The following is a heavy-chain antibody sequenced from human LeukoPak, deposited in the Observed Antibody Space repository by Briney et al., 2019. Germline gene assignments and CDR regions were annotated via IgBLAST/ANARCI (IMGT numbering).Heavy chain of an antibody. CDR2: INHSGST. J-gene: IGHJ6*03. V-gene: IGHV4-34*01. CDR3: ARGRYSSNYYYYYYMDV. D-gene: IGHD6-19*01. Sequence: SETLSLTCAVYGGSFSGYYWSWIRQPPGKGLEWIGEINHSGSTNYNPSLKSRVTLSVDTSKNQFSLKVSSVTAADTAVYYCARGRYSSNYYYYYYMDVWGKGTTVTVSS. CDR1: GGSFSGYY.